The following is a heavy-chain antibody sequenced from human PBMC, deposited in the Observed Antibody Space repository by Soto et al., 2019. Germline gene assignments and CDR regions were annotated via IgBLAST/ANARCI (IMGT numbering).Heavy chain of an antibody. Sequence: HLQLQESGPGLVKPSETLSLTCSVSGGSIISSSYYWAWIRQPPGKGLEWIASMFYNGNTYSNPSLRSRLTTSVDTSKHQFSLRLSSVTAADTALYYCASQPYGDNHAQHFDYLGLGTLVTVSS. CDR1: GGSIISSSYY. J-gene: IGHJ4*02. V-gene: IGHV4-39*01. CDR2: MFYNGNT. D-gene: IGHD4-17*01. CDR3: ASQPYGDNHAQHFDY.